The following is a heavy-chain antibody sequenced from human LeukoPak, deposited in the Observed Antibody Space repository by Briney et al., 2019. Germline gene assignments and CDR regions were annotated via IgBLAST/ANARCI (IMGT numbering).Heavy chain of an antibody. CDR2: ISYDGSNK. J-gene: IGHJ6*02. Sequence: PGRSLRLSCAASGFTFSSYAMHWVRQAPGKGLEWVAVISYDGSNKYYADSVKGRFTISRDNSKNTLYLQMNSLRAEDTAVYYCAGEDYDFWSGYRTYYYYGMDVWGQGTTVTVSS. D-gene: IGHD3-3*01. V-gene: IGHV3-30-3*01. CDR3: AGEDYDFWSGYRTYYYYGMDV. CDR1: GFTFSSYA.